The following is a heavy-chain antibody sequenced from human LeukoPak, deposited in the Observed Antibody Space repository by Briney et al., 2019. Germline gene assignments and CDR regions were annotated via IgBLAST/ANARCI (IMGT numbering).Heavy chain of an antibody. CDR1: GFIVSSNY. CDR2: IYSGGST. CDR3: ARVFTYYDFWSGHYGMDV. D-gene: IGHD3-3*01. V-gene: IGHV3-66*01. Sequence: PGGSLRLSCAASGFIVSSNYMSWVRQAPGKGLEWVSVIYSGGSTYYADSVKGRFTISRDNSKNTLYLQMNSLRAEDTAVYYCARVFTYYDFWSGHYGMDVWGQGTTVTVSS. J-gene: IGHJ6*02.